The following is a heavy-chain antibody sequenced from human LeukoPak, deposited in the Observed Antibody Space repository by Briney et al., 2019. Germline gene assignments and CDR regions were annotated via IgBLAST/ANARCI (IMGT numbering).Heavy chain of an antibody. CDR1: GFTVSSNY. CDR3: AKDRVENLDYYYGMDV. V-gene: IGHV3-53*05. J-gene: IGHJ6*02. Sequence: GGSLRLSCAASGFTVSSNYMSWVRQAPGKGLEWVSVIYSGGSTYYADSVKGRFTISRDNSKNTLDLQMNSLRAEDTAVYYCAKDRVENLDYYYGMDVWGQGTTVTVSS. CDR2: IYSGGST. D-gene: IGHD2-15*01.